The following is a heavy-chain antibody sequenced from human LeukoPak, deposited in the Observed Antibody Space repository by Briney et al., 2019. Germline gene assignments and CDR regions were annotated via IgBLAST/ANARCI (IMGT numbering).Heavy chain of an antibody. Sequence: SETLSLTCSVSGGSISGSYWFWIRKPPGKGLEWIGYVYSSGATNYNPSLRSRVTLSVDTSKNQFSLKLNSVTAADTAIYYCAREIPGAGHFDYWGQGALVTVSS. CDR2: VYSSGAT. J-gene: IGHJ4*02. V-gene: IGHV4-59*12. CDR3: AREIPGAGHFDY. D-gene: IGHD6-13*01. CDR1: GGSISGSY.